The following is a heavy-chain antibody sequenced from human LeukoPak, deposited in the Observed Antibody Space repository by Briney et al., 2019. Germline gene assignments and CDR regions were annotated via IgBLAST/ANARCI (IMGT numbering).Heavy chain of an antibody. D-gene: IGHD3-3*01. Sequence: SETMSLTCAVYGASYNAYYWSGIRQPPGKGLEWIGDIDHRGTATYNPSLKSRLSISADASKNQFSLKLNSVTDADTAVYYCAVGITILGVAASFDSWGQGNLVIVSS. CDR2: IDHRGTA. V-gene: IGHV4-34*01. CDR3: AVGITILGVAASFDS. CDR1: GASYNAYY. J-gene: IGHJ4*02.